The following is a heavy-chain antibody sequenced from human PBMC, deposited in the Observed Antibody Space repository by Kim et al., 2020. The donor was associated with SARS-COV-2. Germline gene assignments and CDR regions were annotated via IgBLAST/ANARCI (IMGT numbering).Heavy chain of an antibody. D-gene: IGHD2-2*01. CDR3: ARGGGIVVVPAAMENYYYGMVV. J-gene: IGHJ6*02. V-gene: IGHV4-31*03. CDR2: IYYSGST. CDR1: GGSISSGGYY. Sequence: SETLSLTCTVSGGSISSGGYYWSWIRQHPGKGLEWIGYIYYSGSTYYNPSLTSRVTISVDTSKNQFSLKLSSVTAADTAVYYCARGGGIVVVPAAMENYYYGMVVWGQGTTVTVSS.